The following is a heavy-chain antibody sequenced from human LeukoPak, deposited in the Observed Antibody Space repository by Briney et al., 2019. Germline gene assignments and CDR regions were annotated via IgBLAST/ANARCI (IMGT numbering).Heavy chain of an antibody. Sequence: GESLKISCKGSGYSFTSYWIGWVRQMPGKGLEWMGIIYPGDSDTRYSPSFQGQVTMSADKSISTAYLQWSSLKASDTAMYYCARHIGGAAAAPRYFDYWGQGTLVTVSS. D-gene: IGHD6-13*01. CDR3: ARHIGGAAAAPRYFDY. J-gene: IGHJ4*02. CDR2: IYPGDSDT. CDR1: GYSFTSYW. V-gene: IGHV5-51*01.